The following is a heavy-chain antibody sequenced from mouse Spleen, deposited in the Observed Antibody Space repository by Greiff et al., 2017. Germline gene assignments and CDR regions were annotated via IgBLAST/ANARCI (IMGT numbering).Heavy chain of an antibody. D-gene: IGHD2-4*01. J-gene: IGHJ4*01. CDR3: ARDIDDYYYAMDY. CDR2: IRTKANGYTT. CDR1: GFTFPDSS. Sequence: DVQLVESGGGLVQPGGSLNLSCAISGFTFPDSSISWVRRPPGKALEWLGFIRTKANGYTTEYSASVKGRFTISRDNSQSILYLQMNTLRAEDSATYYCARDIDDYYYAMDYWGQGTSVTVSS. V-gene: IGHV7-3*02.